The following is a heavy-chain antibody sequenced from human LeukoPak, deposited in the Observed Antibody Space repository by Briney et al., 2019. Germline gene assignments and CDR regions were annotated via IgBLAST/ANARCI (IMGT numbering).Heavy chain of an antibody. CDR3: ARVRGIALPGDRYMDV. CDR2: IYYTEST. J-gene: IGHJ6*03. Sequence: SETLSLTCTVSGGSISHSGYFWAWIRQPPGKGLEWVGHIYYTESTHYSPSLKSRVTMSFDASRNRFSLNVSSVTAADTAAYYCARVRGIALPGDRYMDVWGKGTTVTVSS. V-gene: IGHV4-39*02. D-gene: IGHD6-19*01. CDR1: GGSISHSGYF.